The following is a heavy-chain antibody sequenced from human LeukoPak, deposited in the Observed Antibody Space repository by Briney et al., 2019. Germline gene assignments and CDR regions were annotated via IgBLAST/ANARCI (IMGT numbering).Heavy chain of an antibody. Sequence: ASVKVSCKASGYTFTGYYMHWVRQAPGQGLKWMGWINPNSGGTYYAQKFQGRVTMTRDTSISTAYMELSRLRSDDTAVYYCARYCSGGSCVDYWGQGTLVTVS. V-gene: IGHV1-2*02. CDR1: GYTFTGYY. CDR2: INPNSGGT. CDR3: ARYCSGGSCVDY. J-gene: IGHJ4*02. D-gene: IGHD2-15*01.